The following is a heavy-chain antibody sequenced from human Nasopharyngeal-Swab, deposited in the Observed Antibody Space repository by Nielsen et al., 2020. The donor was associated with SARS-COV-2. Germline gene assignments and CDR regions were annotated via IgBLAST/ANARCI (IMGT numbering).Heavy chain of an antibody. J-gene: IGHJ3*02. CDR2: MNPNSGNT. Sequence: WVRQAPGQGLEWMGWMNPNSGNTGYAQKFQGRVTMTRNTSISTAYMELSSLRSEDTAMYYCAREGPYDSSGYYFNDAFDIWGQGTMVTVSS. V-gene: IGHV1-8*01. D-gene: IGHD3-22*01. CDR3: AREGPYDSSGYYFNDAFDI.